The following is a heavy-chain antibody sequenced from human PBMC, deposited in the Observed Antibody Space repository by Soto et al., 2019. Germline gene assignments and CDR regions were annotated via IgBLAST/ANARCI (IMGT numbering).Heavy chain of an antibody. Sequence: QVQLVESGGGVVQPGRSLRLSCAASGFTFSSYAMHWVRQAPGKGLEWVAVISYDGSNKYYADSVKGRFTISRDNSKNTLYLQMNSLGAEDTAVYYCAREFVLVPAAMRPGYYYYYYGMDVWGQGTTVTVSS. CDR3: AREFVLVPAAMRPGYYYYYYGMDV. J-gene: IGHJ6*02. CDR1: GFTFSSYA. D-gene: IGHD2-2*01. CDR2: ISYDGSNK. V-gene: IGHV3-30-3*01.